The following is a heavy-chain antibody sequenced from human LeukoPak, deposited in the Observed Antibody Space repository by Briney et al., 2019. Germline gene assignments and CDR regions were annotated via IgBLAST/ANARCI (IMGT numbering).Heavy chain of an antibody. J-gene: IGHJ6*02. CDR2: FDPEDGET. CDR1: GYTLTELS. Sequence: ASVKVSCKVSGYTLTELSMHWVRQAPGKGLEWMGGFDPEDGETIYAQKFQGRVTMTEDTSTDTAYMELSSLRSEDTAVYYCATRPSSNSSYYYGMDVWGQGTTVTVSS. D-gene: IGHD2-2*01. V-gene: IGHV1-24*01. CDR3: ATRPSSNSSYYYGMDV.